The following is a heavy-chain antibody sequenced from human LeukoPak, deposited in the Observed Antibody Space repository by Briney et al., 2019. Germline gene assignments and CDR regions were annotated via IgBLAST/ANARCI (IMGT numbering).Heavy chain of an antibody. J-gene: IGHJ3*02. CDR3: ARISDGDPEGAFDI. D-gene: IGHD4-17*01. CDR2: INPSGGST. Sequence: GASVKVSCKASGYTFTSYYIHWVRQAPGQGLEWMGIINPSGGSTSYALKFQGRVTMTSDASTNTLYMELSSLRSEDTAVYYCARISDGDPEGAFDIWGQGTMVTVSS. V-gene: IGHV1-46*01. CDR1: GYTFTSYY.